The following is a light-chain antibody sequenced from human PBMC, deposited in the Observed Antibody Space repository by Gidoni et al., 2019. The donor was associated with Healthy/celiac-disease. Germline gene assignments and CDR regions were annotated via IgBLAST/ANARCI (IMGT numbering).Light chain of an antibody. CDR3: QRYGSSRT. CDR1: QSVSSSY. V-gene: IGKV3-20*01. Sequence: VLTQSPGTLSLSPGERATLSCRASQSVSSSYLAWYQQKPGQAPRRLIYGASSRATGIPDRFCGSGSGTDFTLTISRLEPEDFAVYYCQRYGSSRTFGQGTKVEIK. CDR2: GAS. J-gene: IGKJ1*01.